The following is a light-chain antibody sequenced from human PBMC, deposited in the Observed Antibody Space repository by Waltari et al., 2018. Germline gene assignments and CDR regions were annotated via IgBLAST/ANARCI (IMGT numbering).Light chain of an antibody. CDR2: DAS. Sequence: EIVLTQSPGTLSLSPGERATRSCRASQSITSNYLAWYQQRPGQAPRLLIYDASTRATGIPDRFSGSGSGTDFTLTISRLEPEDFAVYYCQQCGRSLYTFGQGTTLEIK. V-gene: IGKV3-20*01. J-gene: IGKJ2*01. CDR3: QQCGRSLYT. CDR1: QSITSNY.